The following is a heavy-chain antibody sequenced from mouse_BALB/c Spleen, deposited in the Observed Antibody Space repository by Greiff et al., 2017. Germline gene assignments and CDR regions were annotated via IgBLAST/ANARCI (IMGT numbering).Heavy chain of an antibody. Sequence: VQLKESGPELVKPGASVKMSCKASGYTFTSYVMHWVKQKPGQGLEWIGYINPYNDGTKYNEKFKGKATLTSDKSSSTAYMELSSLTSEDSAVYYCARSHRYDAFYYAMDYWGQGTSVTVSS. CDR1: GYTFTSYV. J-gene: IGHJ4*01. CDR3: ARSHRYDAFYYAMDY. D-gene: IGHD2-14*01. CDR2: INPYNDGT. V-gene: IGHV1-14*01.